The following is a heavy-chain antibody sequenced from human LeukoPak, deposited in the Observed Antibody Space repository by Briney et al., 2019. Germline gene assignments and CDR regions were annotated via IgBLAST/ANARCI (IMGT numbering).Heavy chain of an antibody. CDR2: IYYSGST. Sequence: SETLSLTCTVSGGSISSYYWSWIRQPPGKGLEWIGYIYYSGSTNYNPSLKSRVAISVDTSKNQFSLKLSSVTAADTAVCYCARGIVGATYDYWGQGTLVTVSS. D-gene: IGHD1-26*01. V-gene: IGHV4-59*01. CDR1: GGSISSYY. J-gene: IGHJ4*02. CDR3: ARGIVGATYDY.